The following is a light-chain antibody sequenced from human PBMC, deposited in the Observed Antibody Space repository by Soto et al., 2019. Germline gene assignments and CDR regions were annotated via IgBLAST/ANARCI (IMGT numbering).Light chain of an antibody. CDR3: QQYGSSPR. V-gene: IGKV3-20*01. CDR1: QSVTSSY. Sequence: EIVLTQSPGTLSLSPGERATLSSRASQSVTSSYLAWYQHKPGQAPRLLIYGASSRATGIPHRFSGSGSGTDFTLTTSRLEPEDFAVYYCQQYGSSPRFGQGTKVEI. J-gene: IGKJ1*01. CDR2: GAS.